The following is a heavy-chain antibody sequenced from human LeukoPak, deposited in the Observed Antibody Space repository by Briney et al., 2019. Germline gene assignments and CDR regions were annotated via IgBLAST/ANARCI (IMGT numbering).Heavy chain of an antibody. J-gene: IGHJ4*02. CDR3: AKEKASVTTWLYYFDY. Sequence: GGSLRLSCAASGFTFSNYGMHWVRQAPGKGLEWVAFIRYDGSNEYYADSVKGRFTISRDNSKNTLYLQMNSLRAEDTAVFYCAKEKASVTTWLYYFDYWGQGTLVTVSS. CDR2: IRYDGSNE. CDR1: GFTFSNYG. V-gene: IGHV3-30*02. D-gene: IGHD4-17*01.